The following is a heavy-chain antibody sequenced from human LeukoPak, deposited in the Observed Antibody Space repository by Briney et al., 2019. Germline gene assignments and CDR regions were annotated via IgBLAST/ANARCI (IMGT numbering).Heavy chain of an antibody. Sequence: SETLSLTCTVSGGSISSYYWSWIRQPPGKGLEWIGYIYYSGSTNYNPSLKSRVTMSVDTSKNQFSLKLSSVTAADTAVYYCARDFGDMCYYYYYGMDVWGQGTTVTVSS. CDR3: ARDFGDMCYYYYYGMDV. CDR2: IYYSGST. V-gene: IGHV4-59*12. D-gene: IGHD4-17*01. CDR1: GGSISSYY. J-gene: IGHJ6*02.